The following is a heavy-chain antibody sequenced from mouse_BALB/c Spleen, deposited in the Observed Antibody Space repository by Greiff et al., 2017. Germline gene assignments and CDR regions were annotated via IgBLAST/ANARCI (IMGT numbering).Heavy chain of an antibody. J-gene: IGHJ2*01. D-gene: IGHD1-1*01. CDR3: ARSPISTVVATDY. CDR2: INPYNDGT. CDR1: GYTFTSYV. Sequence: EVQLQQSGPELVKPGASVKMSCKASGYTFTSYVMHWVKQKPGQGLEWIGYINPYNDGTKYNEKFKGKATLTSDKSSSTAYMELSSLTSEDSAVYYCARSPISTVVATDYWGQGTTLTVSS. V-gene: IGHV1-14*01.